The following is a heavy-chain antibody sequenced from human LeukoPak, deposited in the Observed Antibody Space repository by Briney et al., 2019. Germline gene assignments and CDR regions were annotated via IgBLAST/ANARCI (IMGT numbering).Heavy chain of an antibody. D-gene: IGHD6-13*01. CDR1: GFTFSSYA. V-gene: IGHV3-23*01. CDR2: ISGSGGST. CDR3: ARDRGSSWYSDAFDI. Sequence: GGSLRLSCAASGFTFSSYAMSWVRQAPGKGLEWVSGISGSGGSTYYADSVKGRFTISRDNSKNTLYLQMNSLRAEDTAVYYCARDRGSSWYSDAFDIGGQGTMVTVSA. J-gene: IGHJ3*02.